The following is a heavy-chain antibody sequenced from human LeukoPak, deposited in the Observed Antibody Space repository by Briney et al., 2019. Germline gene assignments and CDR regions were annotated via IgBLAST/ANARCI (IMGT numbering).Heavy chain of an antibody. CDR2: IRYDGSDK. V-gene: IGHV3-30*02. D-gene: IGHD3-10*01. CDR3: AGTRSGTPAGY. CDR1: GFTFSIYD. Sequence: GGSLRLSCAASGFTFSIYDMHWVRQTPGKRLVWVAFIRYDGSDKYYADSVKGRFTISRDNSKNTLYLQMNSLRAEDTALYYCAGTRSGTPAGYWGQGTLVTVSS. J-gene: IGHJ4*02.